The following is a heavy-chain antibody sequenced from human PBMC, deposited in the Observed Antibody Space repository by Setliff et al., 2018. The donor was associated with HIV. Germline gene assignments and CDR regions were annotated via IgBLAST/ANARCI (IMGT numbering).Heavy chain of an antibody. CDR2: VHNSAGS. D-gene: IGHD3-10*01. CDR1: GDSVSGYY. J-gene: IGHJ4*02. CDR3: ARASYYDSGSSPLGY. Sequence: SETLSLTCAVSGDSVSGYYWSWIRQPAGRGLEWIGRVHNSAGSNYNPSLKSRVTMSVDTAKNQLSLKLSSVTAADTAVYFCARASYYDSGSSPLGYWGQGTLVTVSS. V-gene: IGHV4-59*10.